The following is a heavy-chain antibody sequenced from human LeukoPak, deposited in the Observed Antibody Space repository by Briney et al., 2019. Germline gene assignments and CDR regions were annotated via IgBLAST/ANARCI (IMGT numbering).Heavy chain of an antibody. V-gene: IGHV4-30-4*01. J-gene: IGHJ6*02. D-gene: IGHD4-11*01. CDR2: IYYSGST. CDR1: GGSISSGDYY. CDR3: ARRSNYDYYYGMDV. Sequence: PSQTLSLTCTVSGGSISSGDYYWSWIRQPPGKGLEWIGYIYYSGSTYYNPSLKSRVTISVDTSKNQFSLKLSSVTAADTAVYYCARRSNYDYYYGMDVWGQGTTVTVSS.